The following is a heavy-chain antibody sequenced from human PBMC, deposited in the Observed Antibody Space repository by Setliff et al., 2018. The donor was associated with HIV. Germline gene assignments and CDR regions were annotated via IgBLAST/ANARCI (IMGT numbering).Heavy chain of an antibody. V-gene: IGHV1-2*05. CDR2: INPNSGGT. Sequence: ASVKVSCKASGYTFTTYYMHWVRQAPGQGLEWMGRINPNSGGTNYAQKFQGRVTMTRDTSISTAYMELSRLRSDDTVVYYCARAPLYGSGSYSYYGMDVWGQGTTVTVSS. D-gene: IGHD3-10*01. J-gene: IGHJ6*02. CDR3: ARAPLYGSGSYSYYGMDV. CDR1: GYTFTTYY.